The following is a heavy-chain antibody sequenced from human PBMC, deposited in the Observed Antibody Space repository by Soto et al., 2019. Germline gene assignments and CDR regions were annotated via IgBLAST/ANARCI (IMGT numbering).Heavy chain of an antibody. Sequence: ASVKVSCXASGYTFTSYGISWVRQAHGQGLEWMGWISAYNGNTNYAQKLQGRVTMTTDTSTSTAYMELRSLRSDDTAVYYCARECSSTSCYPYYFDYWGQGTLVTVSS. J-gene: IGHJ4*02. D-gene: IGHD2-2*01. CDR3: ARECSSTSCYPYYFDY. CDR1: GYTFTSYG. CDR2: ISAYNGNT. V-gene: IGHV1-18*01.